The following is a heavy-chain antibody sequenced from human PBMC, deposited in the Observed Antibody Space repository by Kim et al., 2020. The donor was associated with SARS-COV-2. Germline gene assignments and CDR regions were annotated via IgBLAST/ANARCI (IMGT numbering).Heavy chain of an antibody. CDR3: ARWDITTPPVSAMDV. V-gene: IGHV5-51*01. Sequence: GESLKISCKGSGYSFTSYWIGWVRQMPGKGLEWMGIIYPGDSDTRYSPSFQGQVTISADKSISTAYLQWSSLKASDTAMYYCARWDITTPPVSAMDVWGQGTTVTVSS. CDR1: GYSFTSYW. J-gene: IGHJ6*02. CDR2: IYPGDSDT. D-gene: IGHD3-3*01.